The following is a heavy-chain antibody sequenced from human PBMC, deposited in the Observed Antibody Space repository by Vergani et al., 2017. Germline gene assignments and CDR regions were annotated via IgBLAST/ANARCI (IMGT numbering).Heavy chain of an antibody. D-gene: IGHD6-6*01. CDR3: AKGGAARPWYLDY. V-gene: IGHV3-23*01. CDR2: ISGSGGST. Sequence: EVQLLESGGGLVQPGGSLRLSCAASGFTFSSYAMSWVRQAPGKGLEWVSAISGSGGSTYYADSGKGRFTISRDNAKNTLYLQMNSLRAEDTAVYYCAKGGAARPWYLDYWGQGTLVTVSS. CDR1: GFTFSSYA. J-gene: IGHJ4*02.